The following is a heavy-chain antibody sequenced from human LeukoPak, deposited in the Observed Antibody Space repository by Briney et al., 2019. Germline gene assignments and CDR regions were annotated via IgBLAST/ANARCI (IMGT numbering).Heavy chain of an antibody. D-gene: IGHD3-16*01. CDR3: ARETSTSGAFDI. CDR1: GFTFSSYG. V-gene: IGHV3-30*03. J-gene: IGHJ3*02. CDR2: ISYDGSNK. Sequence: PGGSLRLSCAASGFTFSSYGMHWVRQAPGKGLEWVAVISYDGSNKYYADSVKGRFTISRDNSKNTLYLQMNSLRAEDTAVYYCARETSTSGAFDIWGQGTMVTVSS.